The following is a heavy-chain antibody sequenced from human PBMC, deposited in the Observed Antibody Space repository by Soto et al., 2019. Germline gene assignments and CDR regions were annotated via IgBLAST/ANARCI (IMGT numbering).Heavy chain of an antibody. CDR1: GGSFSGYY. Sequence: QVQLQQWGAGLLKPSETLSLTCAVYGGSFSGYYWSWIRQPPGKGLEWIGEINHSGSTNYNPSLKSRVTISVDTSKNQFSLKLSSVTAADTAVYYCARNGSYYDFWSGYYFGGGMDVWGQGNTVTVSS. J-gene: IGHJ6*02. V-gene: IGHV4-34*01. CDR2: INHSGST. D-gene: IGHD3-3*01. CDR3: ARNGSYYDFWSGYYFGGGMDV.